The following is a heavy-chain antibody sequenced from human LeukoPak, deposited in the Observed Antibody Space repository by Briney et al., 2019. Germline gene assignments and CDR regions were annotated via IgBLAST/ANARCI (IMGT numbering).Heavy chain of an antibody. V-gene: IGHV3-23*01. CDR3: AKGRPQYCSSTSCYTRDDY. Sequence: GGSLRLSCAASGFTFSSYAMSWVRQAPGKGLERVSAISGSGGSTYYADSVKGRFTISRDNSKNTLYLQMNSLRAEDTAVYYCAKGRPQYCSSTSCYTRDDYWGQGTLVTVSS. CDR1: GFTFSSYA. J-gene: IGHJ4*02. CDR2: ISGSGGST. D-gene: IGHD2-2*02.